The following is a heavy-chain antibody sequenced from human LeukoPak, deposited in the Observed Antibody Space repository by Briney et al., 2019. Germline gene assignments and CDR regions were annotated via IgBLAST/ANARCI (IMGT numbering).Heavy chain of an antibody. D-gene: IGHD1-26*01. CDR3: ARAVGSSESNWFDP. V-gene: IGHV4-59*08. J-gene: IGHJ5*02. Sequence: SETLSLTCTVSGGSISSYYWSWIRQPPGKGLEWIGYIYYSGSTNYNPSLKSRVTISVDRSNNQFSLKLSSVTAADTAVYYCARAVGSSESNWFDPWGQGTLATVSS. CDR1: GGSISSYY. CDR2: IYYSGST.